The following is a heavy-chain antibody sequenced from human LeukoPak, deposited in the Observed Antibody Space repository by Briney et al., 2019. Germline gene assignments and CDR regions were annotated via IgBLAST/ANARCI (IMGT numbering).Heavy chain of an antibody. CDR3: AKDHTSGYYYFDY. CDR1: GFTFSSHS. V-gene: IGHV3-48*04. Sequence: GGSLRLSCAASGFTFSSHSMNWVRQAPGKGLEWVSYISSSSSTIYYADSVKGRFTISRDNSKSTLYLQMNSLRAEDTAVYYCAKDHTSGYYYFDYWGQGTLVTVSS. D-gene: IGHD3-22*01. CDR2: ISSSSSTI. J-gene: IGHJ4*02.